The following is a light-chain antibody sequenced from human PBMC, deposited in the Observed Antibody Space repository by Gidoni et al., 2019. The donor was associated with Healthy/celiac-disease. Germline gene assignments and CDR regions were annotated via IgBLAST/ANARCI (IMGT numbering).Light chain of an antibody. Sequence: EILMTQSPATLSVSPGERATLSCRASQSVSNNLAWYQQKPGQAPRLLIYGASTRATGIPARFSGSGSGTDFTLTISSLQSEDFAVYYCQQYNNWPYTFGQGTKLEIK. CDR2: GAS. CDR3: QQYNNWPYT. V-gene: IGKV3-15*01. CDR1: QSVSNN. J-gene: IGKJ2*01.